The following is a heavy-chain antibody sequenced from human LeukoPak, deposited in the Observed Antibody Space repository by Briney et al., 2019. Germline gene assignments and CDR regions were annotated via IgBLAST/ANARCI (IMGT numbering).Heavy chain of an antibody. CDR3: ARARDSNNWNSDAFDI. V-gene: IGHV3-30*04. Sequence: GGSLRLSCAASTFTYSNYSMHWVRQTPGKGLEWVAVISFDGTNKYYADSVRGRFTISTDNSKNTLYLQMNSLRRKDTAVYYCARARDSNNWNSDAFDIWGQGTMVSVSS. D-gene: IGHD5-24*01. J-gene: IGHJ3*02. CDR2: ISFDGTNK. CDR1: TFTYSNYS.